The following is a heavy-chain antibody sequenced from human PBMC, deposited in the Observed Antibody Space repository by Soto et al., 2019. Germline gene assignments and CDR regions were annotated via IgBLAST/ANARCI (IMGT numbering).Heavy chain of an antibody. CDR1: GYTFTSYA. J-gene: IGHJ6*02. CDR2: INAGNGNT. CDR3: ARNRYDFWSGPRYYYGMDV. Sequence: ASVKVSCKASGYTFTSYAMHWVRQAPGQRLEWMGWINAGNGNTKYSQKFQGRVTITRDTSASTAYMELSSLRSEDTAVYYCARNRYDFWSGPRYYYGMDVWGQGTTVTVSS. D-gene: IGHD3-3*01. V-gene: IGHV1-3*01.